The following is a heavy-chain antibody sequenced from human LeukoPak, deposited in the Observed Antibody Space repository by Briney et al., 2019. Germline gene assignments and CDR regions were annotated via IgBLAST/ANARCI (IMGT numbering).Heavy chain of an antibody. CDR3: ARDMPHNCFDP. V-gene: IGHV1-46*01. CDR1: GASFTNYY. J-gene: IGHJ5*02. D-gene: IGHD2-2*01. Sequence: ASVKVSCKASGASFTNYYIHWVRQAPGQGLEWVGLIYPGGGWTNYAQKFQGRVTMTTDTSTGTVYMELSSLRSEGTAVYYCARDMPHNCFDPWGQGTLVTVSP. CDR2: IYPGGGWT.